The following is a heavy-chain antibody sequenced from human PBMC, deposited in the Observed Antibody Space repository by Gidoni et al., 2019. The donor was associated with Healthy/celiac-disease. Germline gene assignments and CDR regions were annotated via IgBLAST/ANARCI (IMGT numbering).Heavy chain of an antibody. J-gene: IGHJ4*02. CDR2: ITGSGGSI. D-gene: IGHD2-8*02. CDR1: GFTFSSYA. V-gene: IGHV3-23*01. Sequence: DVQLLESGGGLVQPGGSLRLSCAASGFTFSSYAMSWVRQAPGKGLEWFSAITGSGGSIYHADSVKGRFTISRNNSKNTLYLQMNSLRAEDTAVYYCAKGSLLLVGRWDYWGQGTLVTVSS. CDR3: AKGSLLLVGRWDY.